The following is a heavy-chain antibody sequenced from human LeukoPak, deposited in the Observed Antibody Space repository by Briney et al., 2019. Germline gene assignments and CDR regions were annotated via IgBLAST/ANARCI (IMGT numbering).Heavy chain of an antibody. CDR2: ISSTSSYI. D-gene: IGHD3-10*01. CDR1: GFTFSTYT. V-gene: IGHV3-21*01. Sequence: GALRLSCAASGFTFSTYTMNWVRQAPGKGLEWVSSISSTSSYIYYGDSVKGRFTISRDNTKNSLYLQMNSLRAEDTAVYYCASFGRADALDIWGQGTMVTVSS. CDR3: ASFGRADALDI. J-gene: IGHJ3*02.